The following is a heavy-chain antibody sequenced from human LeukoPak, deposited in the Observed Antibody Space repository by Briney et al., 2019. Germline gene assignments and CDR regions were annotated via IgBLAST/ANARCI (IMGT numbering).Heavy chain of an antibody. Sequence: GGSLRLSCAASGFTFSSYWMHWVRQAPGKGLVWVSRISVDGSSTNYADSVRGRFTISRDNAKNTLYLQMNSLRAEDTAVYYCARVTDSSSWVIAYWGQGTLDTVSS. J-gene: IGHJ4*02. CDR2: ISVDGSST. V-gene: IGHV3-74*01. CDR1: GFTFSSYW. D-gene: IGHD6-13*01. CDR3: ARVTDSSSWVIAY.